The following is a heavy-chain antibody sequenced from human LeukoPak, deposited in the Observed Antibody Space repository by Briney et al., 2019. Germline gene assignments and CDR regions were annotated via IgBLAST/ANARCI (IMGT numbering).Heavy chain of an antibody. V-gene: IGHV1-69*13. J-gene: IGHJ4*02. CDR3: ARDHEQWLSGDQYYFDY. CDR1: GYTFTSYY. D-gene: IGHD6-19*01. Sequence: ASVKVSCKASGYTFTSYYMHWVRQAPGQGLEWMGGIIPIFGTANYAQKFQGRVTITADESTSTAYMELSSLRSEDTAVYYCARDHEQWLSGDQYYFDYWGQGTLVTVSS. CDR2: IIPIFGTA.